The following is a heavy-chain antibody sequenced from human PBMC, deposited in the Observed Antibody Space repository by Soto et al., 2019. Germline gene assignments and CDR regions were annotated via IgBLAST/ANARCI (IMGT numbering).Heavy chain of an antibody. CDR1: GDSITSIYH. J-gene: IGHJ5*02. V-gene: IGHV4-38-2*02. Sequence: SETLSLTCAVAGDSITSIYHWAWIRQPPGRGLEWIASIYHSGSTYYNPSLKSRVTISVDTSKNQFSLKLSSVTAADTAVYYCARDGVASGVWFDPWGQGTLVTSPQ. D-gene: IGHD1-26*01. CDR2: IYHSGST. CDR3: ARDGVASGVWFDP.